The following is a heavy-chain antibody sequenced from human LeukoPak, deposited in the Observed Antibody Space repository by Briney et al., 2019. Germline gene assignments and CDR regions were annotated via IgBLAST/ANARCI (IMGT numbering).Heavy chain of an antibody. CDR2: ISWDGGST. CDR3: AKDVGGLESEYYYDSSGLDY. Sequence: GGSLRLSCAASGFTFDDYAMHWVRQAPGKGLEWVSLISWDGGSTYYADSVKGRFTISRDNAKNSLYLQMNSLRAEDTALYYCAKDVGGLESEYYYDSSGLDYWGQGTLVTVSS. J-gene: IGHJ4*02. D-gene: IGHD3-22*01. V-gene: IGHV3-43D*03. CDR1: GFTFDDYA.